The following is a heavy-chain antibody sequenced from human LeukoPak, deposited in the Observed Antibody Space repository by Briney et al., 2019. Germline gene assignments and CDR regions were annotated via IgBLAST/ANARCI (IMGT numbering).Heavy chain of an antibody. CDR1: GYTFTSYG. V-gene: IGHV1-18*01. CDR3: ARASFGDSSGYYAYYFDY. Sequence: ASVKVSCKASGYTFTSYGISWVRQAPGQGLEWMGWISAYNGNTNYAQKLQGRVTITADESTSTAYMELSSLRSEDTAVYYCARASFGDSSGYYAYYFDYWGQGTLVTVSS. CDR2: ISAYNGNT. J-gene: IGHJ4*02. D-gene: IGHD3-22*01.